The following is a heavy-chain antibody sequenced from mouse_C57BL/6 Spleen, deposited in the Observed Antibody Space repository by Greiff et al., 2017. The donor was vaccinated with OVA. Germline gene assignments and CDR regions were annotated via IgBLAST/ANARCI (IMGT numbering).Heavy chain of an antibody. CDR3: ARDLPITTVVARAPFDY. V-gene: IGHV3-6*01. CDR2: ISYDGSN. Sequence: EVKVEESGPGLVKPSQSLSLTCSVTGYSITSGYYWNWIRQFPGNKLEWMGYISYDGSNNYNPSLKNRISITRDTSKNQFFLKLNSVTTEDTATYYCARDLPITTVVARAPFDYWGQGTTLTVSS. CDR1: GYSITSGYY. J-gene: IGHJ2*01. D-gene: IGHD1-1*01.